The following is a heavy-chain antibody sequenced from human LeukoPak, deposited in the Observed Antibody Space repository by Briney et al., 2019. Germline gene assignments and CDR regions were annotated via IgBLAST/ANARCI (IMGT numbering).Heavy chain of an antibody. Sequence: SETLSLTCTVSGGSISSSSYYWGWIRQPPGKGLEWIGSIYYSGSTYYNPSLKSRVTISVDTSKNQFSLKLSSVTAADTAVYYCARQIPIFGVVIGSKHFDYWGQGTLVTVSS. J-gene: IGHJ4*02. CDR3: ARQIPIFGVVIGSKHFDY. CDR1: GGSISSSSYY. D-gene: IGHD3-3*01. V-gene: IGHV4-39*01. CDR2: IYYSGST.